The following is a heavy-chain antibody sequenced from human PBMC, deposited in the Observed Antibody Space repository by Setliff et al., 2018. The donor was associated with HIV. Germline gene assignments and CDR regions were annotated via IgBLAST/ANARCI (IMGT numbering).Heavy chain of an antibody. CDR1: GYTFISYG. CDR3: ARGGAREYQLLYNYFDP. V-gene: IGHV1-18*01. D-gene: IGHD2-2*01. Sequence: ASVKVSCKASGYTFISYGITWVRQAPGQGLEWMGWISTYNGNTKFSQKFQGRLTITADTTASTAYMVLSSLTSEDTAVYYCARGGAREYQLLYNYFDPWGQGTLVTVSS. CDR2: ISTYNGNT. J-gene: IGHJ5*02.